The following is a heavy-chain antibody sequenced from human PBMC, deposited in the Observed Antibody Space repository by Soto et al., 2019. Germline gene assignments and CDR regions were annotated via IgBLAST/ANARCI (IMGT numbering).Heavy chain of an antibody. CDR2: IYYSGST. Sequence: QVQLQESGPGLVKPSQTLSLTCTVSGGSISSGDYYWSWIRQPPGKGLEWIGYIYYSGSTYYNPSLKSRDTIPVDTSKNKFSLKLSSVTAADTAVYYCASAQGSEFLVSWGQGTLVTVSS. CDR3: ASAQGSEFLVS. D-gene: IGHD3-10*01. J-gene: IGHJ4*02. CDR1: GGSISSGDYY. V-gene: IGHV4-30-4*01.